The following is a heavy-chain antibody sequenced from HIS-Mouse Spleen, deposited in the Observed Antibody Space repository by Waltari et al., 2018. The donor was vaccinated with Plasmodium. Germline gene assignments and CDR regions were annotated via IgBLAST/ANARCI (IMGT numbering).Heavy chain of an antibody. CDR3: ARDRITGTSYFDY. D-gene: IGHD1-7*01. V-gene: IGHV4-39*07. J-gene: IGHJ4*02. CDR1: GGSISSSSYY. Sequence: QLQLQESGPGLVKPSETLSLTCTVPGGSISSSSYYWGWIRQPQWKGLEWSGSIYYRGSTYYHPSLKSRVTISVDTSKNQFSLKLSSVTAADTAVYYCARDRITGTSYFDYWGQGTLVTVSS. CDR2: IYYRGST.